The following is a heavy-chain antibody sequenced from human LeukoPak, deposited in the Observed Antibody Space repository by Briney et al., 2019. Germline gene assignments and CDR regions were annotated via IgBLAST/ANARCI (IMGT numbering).Heavy chain of an antibody. Sequence: GGSLRLSCAASGFAFSSYSMNWVRQAPGKGLEWVSYISSSSSTIYYADSVKGRFTISRDNAKNSLYLQMNSLRAEDTAVYYCARDTVGTIFAGWFDPWGQGTLVTVSS. V-gene: IGHV3-48*01. D-gene: IGHD3-3*01. CDR3: ARDTVGTIFAGWFDP. CDR1: GFAFSSYS. CDR2: ISSSSSTI. J-gene: IGHJ5*02.